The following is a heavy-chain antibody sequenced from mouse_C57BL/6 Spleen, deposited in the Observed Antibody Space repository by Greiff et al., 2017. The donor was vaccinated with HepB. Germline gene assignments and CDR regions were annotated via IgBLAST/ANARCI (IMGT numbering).Heavy chain of an antibody. D-gene: IGHD1-1*01. CDR2: ISSGGDYI. J-gene: IGHJ4*01. Sequence: EVKVEESGEGLVKPGGSLKLSCAASGFTFSSYAMSWVRQTPEKRLEWVAYISSGGDYIYYADTVKGRFTISRDNARNTLYLQMSSLKSEDTAMYYCTRDYYYGSSYYAMDYWGQGTSVTVSS. CDR1: GFTFSSYA. CDR3: TRDYYYGSSYYAMDY. V-gene: IGHV5-9-1*02.